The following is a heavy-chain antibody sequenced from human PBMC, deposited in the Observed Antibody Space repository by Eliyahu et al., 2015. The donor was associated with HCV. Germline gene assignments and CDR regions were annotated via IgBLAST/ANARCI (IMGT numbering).Heavy chain of an antibody. J-gene: IGHJ4*02. CDR3: AKGGVYFDPLFDS. V-gene: IGHV3-23*01. Sequence: EVQLLESGGGLVQPGGSLRLSCAASGFSFSSYPISWVRVRQAPGQGLEWVSFISGTGGTTYYADSVQGRFTISRDNSKNTVFLQMNSLRVEDTAVYYCAKGGVYFDPLFDSWGQGTLVTVSS. CDR1: GFSFSSYP. CDR2: ISGTGGTT. D-gene: IGHD3-9*01.